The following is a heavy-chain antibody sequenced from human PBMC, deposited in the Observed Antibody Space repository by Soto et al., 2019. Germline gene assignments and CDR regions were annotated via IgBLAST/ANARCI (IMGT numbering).Heavy chain of an antibody. J-gene: IGHJ5*02. Sequence: GGSLRLSCAASGFTFRSFTMNWVRQAPGKGLEWVSTISSNSAYIYYTDALRGRFTISRDNAKNSLHLQMNSLRAEDTAVYYCTRDASRDSSARGWFDPWGPGTLVTVSA. V-gene: IGHV3-21*01. D-gene: IGHD6-13*01. CDR2: ISSNSAYI. CDR3: TRDASRDSSARGWFDP. CDR1: GFTFRSFT.